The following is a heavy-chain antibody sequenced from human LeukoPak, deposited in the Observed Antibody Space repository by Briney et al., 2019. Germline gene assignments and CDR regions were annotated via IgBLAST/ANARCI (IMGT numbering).Heavy chain of an antibody. CDR3: ARVSVAGSFDY. CDR1: GFTFSSNY. CDR2: IYSGGST. V-gene: IGHV3-53*01. J-gene: IGHJ4*02. D-gene: IGHD6-19*01. Sequence: GGSLRLSCAASGFTFSSNYMSWVRQAPGKGLEWVSVIYSGGSTYYADSVKGRFTISRDNSKNTLYLQMNSLSAEDTAVYYCARVSVAGSFDYWGQGTLVTVSS.